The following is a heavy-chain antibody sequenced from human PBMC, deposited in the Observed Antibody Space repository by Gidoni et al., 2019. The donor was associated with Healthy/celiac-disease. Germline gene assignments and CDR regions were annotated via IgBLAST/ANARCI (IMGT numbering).Heavy chain of an antibody. CDR1: GGPFSSYA. J-gene: IGHJ6*02. Sequence: QVQLVQSGAEVKKPGSSVKVSCKASGGPFSSYAIPWVRQAPGQGLAWLGGIIPICGTAIYAQKCQGRVTSTGDKSTSTAYMELGSLRSEETAVYYCARGLSGATMFGVERYYYYGMDVWGQGTTVTVSS. V-gene: IGHV1-69*06. D-gene: IGHD3-3*01. CDR3: ARGLSGATMFGVERYYYYGMDV. CDR2: IIPICGTA.